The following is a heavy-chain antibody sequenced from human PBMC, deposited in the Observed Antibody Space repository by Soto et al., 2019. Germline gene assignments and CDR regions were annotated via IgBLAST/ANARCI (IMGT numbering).Heavy chain of an antibody. CDR3: ARDAPGIAVAGAFNWFDP. D-gene: IGHD6-19*01. J-gene: IGHJ5*02. Sequence: SVKVSCKASGGTFSSYAISWVRQAPGQGLGWMGGIIPIFGTANYAQKFQGRVTITAGKSTSTAYMELSSLRSEDTAVYYCARDAPGIAVAGAFNWFDPWGQGTLVTVSS. CDR1: GGTFSSYA. V-gene: IGHV1-69*06. CDR2: IIPIFGTA.